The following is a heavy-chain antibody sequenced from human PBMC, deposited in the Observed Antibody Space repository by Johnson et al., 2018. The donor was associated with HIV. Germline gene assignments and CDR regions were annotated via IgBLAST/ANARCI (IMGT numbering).Heavy chain of an antibody. CDR2: IWYDGRNK. J-gene: IGHJ3*02. CDR1: GFTFSSYG. Sequence: QVQLVESGGGVVQPGRSLRLSCAASGFTFSSYGMHWVRQAPGKGLEWVAVIWYDGRNKYYADSVKGRFTISRDNSKNTLYLQMNSLRAEDTAVYYCAKDLATGAAAGAFDIWGQGTMVTVSS. D-gene: IGHD6-13*01. V-gene: IGHV3-33*06. CDR3: AKDLATGAAAGAFDI.